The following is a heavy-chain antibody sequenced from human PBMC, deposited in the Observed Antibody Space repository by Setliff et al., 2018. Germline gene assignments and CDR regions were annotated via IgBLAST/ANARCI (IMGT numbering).Heavy chain of an antibody. V-gene: IGHV3-48*01. CDR1: GFTFSSYS. CDR2: ISSSSSTI. J-gene: IGHJ4*02. D-gene: IGHD6-19*01. CDR3: ARSLPFASVDGTGCDY. Sequence: GGSLRLSCAASGFTFSSYSMNWVRQAPGKGLEWVSYISSSSSTIYYADSVKGRFTISRDNAKNSLYLQMNSLRAEDTAVYYCARSLPFASVDGTGCDYWGQGTLVTVSS.